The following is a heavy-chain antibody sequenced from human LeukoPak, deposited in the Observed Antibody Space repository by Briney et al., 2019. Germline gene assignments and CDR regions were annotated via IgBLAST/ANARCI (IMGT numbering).Heavy chain of an antibody. V-gene: IGHV4-39*01. CDR2: IYYSGST. J-gene: IGHJ4*02. Sequence: SETLSLTCTVSGGSISSSSYYWGWIRQPPGKGLEWIGSIYYSGSTYYNPSLKSRVTISVDTSKNQFSLKLSSVTAADTAVYYCAKAADILTGYYIFSHFDYWGQGTLVTVSS. CDR3: AKAADILTGYYIFSHFDY. CDR1: GGSISSSSYY. D-gene: IGHD3-9*01.